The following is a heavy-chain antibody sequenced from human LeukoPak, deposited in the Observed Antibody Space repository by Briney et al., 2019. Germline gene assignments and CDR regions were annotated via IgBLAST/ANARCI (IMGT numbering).Heavy chain of an antibody. Sequence: GGSLRLSCAASGFTFSSYAMHWVRQAPGKGLEWVAVISYDGSNKYYADSVKGRFTISRDNSKNTLYLQMDSLRAEDTAVYYCATSFGTMMLFDYWGQGTLVTVSS. J-gene: IGHJ4*02. CDR3: ATSFGTMMLFDY. CDR2: ISYDGSNK. D-gene: IGHD3-22*01. V-gene: IGHV3-30*04. CDR1: GFTFSSYA.